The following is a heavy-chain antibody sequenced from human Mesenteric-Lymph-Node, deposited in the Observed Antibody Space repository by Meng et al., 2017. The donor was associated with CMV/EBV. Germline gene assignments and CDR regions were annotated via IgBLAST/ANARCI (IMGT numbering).Heavy chain of an antibody. D-gene: IGHD5-18*01. Sequence: GESLKISCVASGFTVSSNYMSWVRQAPGMGLEWVSVIYSGGDTYYADSVKGRFTISRDNSKNTLYLQMSSLRVEDTAIYYCARSQSGYNYGQLRDYYGMDVWGQGTTVTVSS. J-gene: IGHJ6*02. CDR1: GFTVSSNY. CDR3: ARSQSGYNYGQLRDYYGMDV. V-gene: IGHV3-66*01. CDR2: IYSGGDT.